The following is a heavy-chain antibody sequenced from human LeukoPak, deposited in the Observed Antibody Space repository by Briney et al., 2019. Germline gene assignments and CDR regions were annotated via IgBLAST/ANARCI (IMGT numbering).Heavy chain of an antibody. CDR2: ITSKTDGGTT. Sequence: GGSLRLSCAASGFTFSHKWMSWVRRAPGKGLEWVGRITSKTDGGTTDYAAPMKGRFTISRDDSKNMLYLQMDSLKTEDTAVYYCTTDPRDWGQGTLVTVSS. J-gene: IGHJ4*02. CDR1: GFTFSHKW. CDR3: TTDPRD. V-gene: IGHV3-15*01.